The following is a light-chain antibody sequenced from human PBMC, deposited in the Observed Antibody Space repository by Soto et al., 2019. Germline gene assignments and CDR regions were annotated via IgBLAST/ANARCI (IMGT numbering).Light chain of an antibody. CDR3: HQYGSSPLT. CDR2: DVS. J-gene: IGKJ2*01. V-gene: IGKV3-20*01. CDR1: QSVSSSL. Sequence: EIVLTQSPGTLSLSPGEGATLSCRASQSVSSSLLAWFQQKPGQAPRRLIHDVSSRATGIPDRFSGSRSGTHFTLSISRLEPEDFAVYYCHQYGSSPLTFGQGTKLEIK.